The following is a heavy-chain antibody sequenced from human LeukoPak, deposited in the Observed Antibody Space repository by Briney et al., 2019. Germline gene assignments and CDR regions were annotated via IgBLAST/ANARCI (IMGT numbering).Heavy chain of an antibody. CDR3: AKDKEYASGSYPIES. CDR2: ITYEGGYNQ. V-gene: IGHV3-30*02. J-gene: IGHJ4*02. Sequence: GESLKISCAASGFIFSTYGMHWVRQAPGKGLEWVSFITYEGGYNQYYAESVKGRFTISRDNSKNTLYLQMISLRLEDAAVYYCAKDKEYASGSYPIESWGQGTLVTVSS. D-gene: IGHD3-10*01. CDR1: GFIFSTYG.